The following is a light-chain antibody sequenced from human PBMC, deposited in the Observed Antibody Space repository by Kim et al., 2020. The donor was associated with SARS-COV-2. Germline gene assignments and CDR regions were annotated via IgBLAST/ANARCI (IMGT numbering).Light chain of an antibody. J-gene: IGKJ3*01. CDR2: GAS. CDR3: QQYNNWPFT. Sequence: EIVMTQSPATLSVSPGERATLSCRASQNVNNNLAWYQQKPGQAPRLLLYGASTRATGIPARFSSSGSATESTLTISSLQSEDFAVYYCQQYNNWPFTFGPGTKVDIK. V-gene: IGKV3-15*01. CDR1: QNVNNN.